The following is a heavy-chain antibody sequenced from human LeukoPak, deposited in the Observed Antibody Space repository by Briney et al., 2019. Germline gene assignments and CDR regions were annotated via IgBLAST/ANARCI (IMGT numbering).Heavy chain of an antibody. CDR1: GGSFSGYY. V-gene: IGHV4-34*01. J-gene: IGHJ4*02. Sequence: SETLSLTCAVYGGSFSGYYWSWIRQPPGKGLEWIEEINHSGSTNYNPSLKSRVTISVDTSKNQFSLKLSSVTAADTAVYYCARGGTGSYYNVRSFDYWGQGTLVTVSS. CDR3: ARGGTGSYYNVRSFDY. D-gene: IGHD3-10*01. CDR2: INHSGST.